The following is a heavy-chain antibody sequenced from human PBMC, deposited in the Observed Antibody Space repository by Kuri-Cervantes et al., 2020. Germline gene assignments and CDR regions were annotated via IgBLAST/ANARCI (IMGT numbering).Heavy chain of an antibody. D-gene: IGHD3-22*01. J-gene: IGHJ3*02. CDR2: IIPIFGTA. V-gene: IGHV1-69*13. Sequence: SSVQVSCKATVGTFSSHAFSWVRQAPGQGLEWMGGIIPIFGTANYAQKFQGRGTITADEYTSTAYMELSSLRSEDTAVYYCARSATPQLDYYDSSGYGRNAFDIWGQGTMVTVSS. CDR1: VGTFSSHA. CDR3: ARSATPQLDYYDSSGYGRNAFDI.